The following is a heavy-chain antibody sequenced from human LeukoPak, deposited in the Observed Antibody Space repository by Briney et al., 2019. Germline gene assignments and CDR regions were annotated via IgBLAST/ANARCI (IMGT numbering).Heavy chain of an antibody. CDR3: ARDSIQLWLVDY. Sequence: GGSLRLSCAASGFTFSDYYMSWIRQAPGKGLEWVSYISSSGSTIYYADSVKGRFTISRDNAKNSLYLQVNSLRAEDTAVYYCARDSIQLWLVDYWGQGTLVTVSS. CDR1: GFTFSDYY. CDR2: ISSSGSTI. V-gene: IGHV3-11*04. J-gene: IGHJ4*02. D-gene: IGHD5-18*01.